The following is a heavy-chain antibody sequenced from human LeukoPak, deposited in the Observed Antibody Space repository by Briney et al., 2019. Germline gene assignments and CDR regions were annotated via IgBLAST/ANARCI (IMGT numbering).Heavy chain of an antibody. CDR1: GGSISSYY. D-gene: IGHD3-9*01. CDR2: IYYSGST. J-gene: IGHJ5*02. CDR3: ARDVRYFDRTVWFDP. V-gene: IGHV4-59*12. Sequence: PSETLSLTCTVSGGSISSYYWSWIRQPPGKGLEWIGYIYYSGSTNYNPSLKSRVTISVDTSKNQFSLKLNSVTPEDTAVYYCARDVRYFDRTVWFDPWGQGTLVTVSS.